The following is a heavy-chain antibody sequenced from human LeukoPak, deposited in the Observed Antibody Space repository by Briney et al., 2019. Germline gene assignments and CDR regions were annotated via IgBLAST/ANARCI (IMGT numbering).Heavy chain of an antibody. J-gene: IGHJ3*02. CDR2: ISWNSGSI. D-gene: IGHD3-10*01. CDR3: AKDRGSGSYAFDI. CDR1: GFTFSSYG. V-gene: IGHV3-9*01. Sequence: GGSLRLSCAASGFTFSSYGMSWVRQAPGKGLEWVSGISWNSGSIGYADSVKGRFTISRDNAKNSLYLQMNSLRAEDTALYYCAKDRGSGSYAFDIWGQGTMVTVSS.